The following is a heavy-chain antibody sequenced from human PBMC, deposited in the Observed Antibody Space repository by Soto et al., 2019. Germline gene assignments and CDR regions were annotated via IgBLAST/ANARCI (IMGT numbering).Heavy chain of an antibody. V-gene: IGHV5-10-1*01. J-gene: IGHJ6*02. D-gene: IGHD4-17*01. CDR3: ALPGTTVTPYYYYGMDV. CDR2: IDPSDSYT. Sequence: ESLKISCQGSGYSFTSYWISWVRQMPGKGVEWMGRIDPSDSYTNYSPSFQGHVTISADKSISTAYLQWSSLKASDTAMYYCALPGTTVTPYYYYGMDVWGQGTTVTVSS. CDR1: GYSFTSYW.